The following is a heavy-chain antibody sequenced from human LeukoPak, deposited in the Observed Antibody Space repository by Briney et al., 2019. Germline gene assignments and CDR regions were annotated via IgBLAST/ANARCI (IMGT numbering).Heavy chain of an antibody. D-gene: IGHD1-14*01. CDR2: INHSGST. V-gene: IGHV4-39*07. J-gene: IGHJ4*02. Sequence: SETLSLTCTVSGGLISISTYYWGWIRQPPGKGLEWIGEINHSGSTNYNPSLKSRVTISVDTSKNQFSLKLSSVTAADTAVYYCARGRAYVRNFGYWGQGTLVTVSS. CDR3: ARGRAYVRNFGY. CDR1: GGLISISTYY.